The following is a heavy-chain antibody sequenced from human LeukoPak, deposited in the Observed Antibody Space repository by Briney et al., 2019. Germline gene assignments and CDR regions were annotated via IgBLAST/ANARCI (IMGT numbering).Heavy chain of an antibody. CDR2: IQQSGTEK. D-gene: IGHD6-19*01. Sequence: PGGSLRLSCAASGFTLSSFWMSWVRQAPGKGLGWVANIQQSGTEKNYVDSVKGRFTISRDNAKNSVYLQMNSLRAEDTAVYYCTRGSGWYGYWGQGALVTVSS. J-gene: IGHJ4*02. CDR3: TRGSGWYGY. CDR1: GFTLSSFW. V-gene: IGHV3-7*05.